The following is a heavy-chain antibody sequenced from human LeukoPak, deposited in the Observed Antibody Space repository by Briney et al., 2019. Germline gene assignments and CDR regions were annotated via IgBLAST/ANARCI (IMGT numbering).Heavy chain of an antibody. D-gene: IGHD3-10*01. V-gene: IGHV3-74*01. J-gene: IGHJ5*02. Sequence: GGSLRLSYAASGFTFSSYWMHWVRQAPGKGLVWVSRINSDGSSTSYADSVKGRFNISRDNAKNTLYLQMNSLRAEDTAVYYCARPMVRGILDWFDPWGQGTLVTVSS. CDR1: GFTFSSYW. CDR3: ARPMVRGILDWFDP. CDR2: INSDGSST.